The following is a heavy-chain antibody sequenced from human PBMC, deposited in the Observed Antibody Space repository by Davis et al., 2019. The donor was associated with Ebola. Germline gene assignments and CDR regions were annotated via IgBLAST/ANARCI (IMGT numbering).Heavy chain of an antibody. CDR1: GFTFDDYA. CDR2: INWNGGST. D-gene: IGHD1-26*01. Sequence: GESLKISCTASGFTFDDYAMTWVRQAPGKGLEWVSGINWNGGSTGYADSVKGRFTISRDNAKNSLYLRMNNLRAEDTAVYYCAKVGGSYSPDADYWGQGTLVTVSS. J-gene: IGHJ4*02. CDR3: AKVGGSYSPDADY. V-gene: IGHV3-20*04.